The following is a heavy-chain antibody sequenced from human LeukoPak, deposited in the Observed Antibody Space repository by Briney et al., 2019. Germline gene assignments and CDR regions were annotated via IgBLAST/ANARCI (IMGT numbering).Heavy chain of an antibody. CDR3: ARERSGYSLFDY. Sequence: SETLSLTCTVSGYSISSGYYWGWIRQPPGTGLEWIGSIYHSGSTYYNPSLKSRVTISVDTSKNQFSLRLTSVTAADTSVYYCARERSGYSLFDYWGQGTLVTVSS. J-gene: IGHJ4*02. CDR1: GYSISSGYY. V-gene: IGHV4-38-2*02. CDR2: IYHSGST. D-gene: IGHD3-22*01.